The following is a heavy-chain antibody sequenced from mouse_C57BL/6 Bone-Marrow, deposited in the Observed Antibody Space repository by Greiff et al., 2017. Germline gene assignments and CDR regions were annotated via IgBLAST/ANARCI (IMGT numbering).Heavy chain of an antibody. CDR3: TREGLWSYYCDY. CDR2: IDPEKGDT. CDR1: GFNIKDDY. Sequence: EVQVVESGAELVRPGASVKLSCTASGFNIKDDYMHWVKQRPEQGLEWIGWIDPEKGDTEYASKFQGKATITADTSSNTAYLQLSSLTSEDTAVYYCTREGLWSYYCDYWGQGTTLTVSS. J-gene: IGHJ2*01. D-gene: IGHD1-1*02. V-gene: IGHV14-4*01.